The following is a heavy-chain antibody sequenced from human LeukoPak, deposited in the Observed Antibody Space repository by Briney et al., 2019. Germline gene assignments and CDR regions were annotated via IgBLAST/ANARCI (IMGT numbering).Heavy chain of an antibody. CDR2: TYYRSKWYN. V-gene: IGHV6-1*01. D-gene: IGHD6-13*01. J-gene: IGHJ5*02. CDR1: GDSVSSNSAA. CDR3: AREGDKSYSSSWRHNWFDP. Sequence: SQTLSLTCAISGDSVSSNSAAWNWIRQSPSRGLEWLGRTYYRSKWYNDYAVSVKSRITINPDTSKNQFSLQLNSVTPEDTAVYYCAREGDKSYSSSWRHNWFDPWGQGTLITVSS.